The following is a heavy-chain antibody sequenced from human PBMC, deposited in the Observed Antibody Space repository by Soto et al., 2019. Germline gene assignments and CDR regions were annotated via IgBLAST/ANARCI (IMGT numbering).Heavy chain of an antibody. Sequence: GGSLRLSCAASGFTFSRYAMHWVRQAPGKGLEWVAVISYDGRNKYYADSVKGRFTISRDNSKNTLYLQMNSLRAEDTAVYYCARDRVVVVPAANIQYYYYYGMDVWGQGTTVTVSS. CDR2: ISYDGRNK. J-gene: IGHJ6*02. CDR1: GFTFSRYA. V-gene: IGHV3-30*04. CDR3: ARDRVVVVPAANIQYYYYYGMDV. D-gene: IGHD2-2*01.